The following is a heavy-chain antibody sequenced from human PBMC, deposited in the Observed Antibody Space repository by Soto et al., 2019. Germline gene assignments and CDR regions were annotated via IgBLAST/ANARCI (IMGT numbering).Heavy chain of an antibody. V-gene: IGHV3-33*01. Sequence: QVQLVQSGEDVVQPGRSLRLSCVASGFTFRDYGMHWVRQAPGKGLEWVALIWGDGSHQYYADSVKGRFTISRDNARNTLYLQMDSLRVEDTAVFYCARDLIPTYRHAMDVWGQGTTVTVSS. CDR1: GFTFRDYG. CDR3: ARDLIPTYRHAMDV. CDR2: IWGDGSHQ. D-gene: IGHD4-4*01. J-gene: IGHJ6*02.